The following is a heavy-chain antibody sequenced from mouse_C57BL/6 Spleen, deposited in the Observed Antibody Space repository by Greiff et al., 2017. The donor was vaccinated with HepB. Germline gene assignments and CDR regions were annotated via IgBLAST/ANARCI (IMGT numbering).Heavy chain of an antibody. V-gene: IGHV14-4*01. D-gene: IGHD2-4*01. J-gene: IGHJ3*01. CDR2: IDPENGDT. Sequence: EVQLQQSGAELVRPGASVKLSCTASGFNIKDDYMHWVKQRAEQGLEWIGWIDPENGDTEYASKFQGKATITADTSSNTAYLQLSSLTSEDTAVYYCTEGNDYDWFAYWGQGTLVTVSA. CDR3: TEGNDYDWFAY. CDR1: GFNIKDDY.